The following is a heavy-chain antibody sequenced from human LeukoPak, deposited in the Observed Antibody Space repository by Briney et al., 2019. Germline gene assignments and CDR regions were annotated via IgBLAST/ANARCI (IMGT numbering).Heavy chain of an antibody. Sequence: GASVKVSCKASGYTFTNYGISWLRQAPGQGLEWMGWISVYNGNTKYAQKLQGRVTMTRDMSTSTVYMELSSLRSEDTAVYYCARGLPITMVRGVIKGHYFDYWGQGTLVTVSS. V-gene: IGHV1-18*01. D-gene: IGHD3-10*01. CDR1: GYTFTNYG. CDR2: ISVYNGNT. CDR3: ARGLPITMVRGVIKGHYFDY. J-gene: IGHJ4*02.